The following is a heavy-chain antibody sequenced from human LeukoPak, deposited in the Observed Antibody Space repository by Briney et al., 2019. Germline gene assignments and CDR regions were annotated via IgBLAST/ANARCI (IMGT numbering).Heavy chain of an antibody. CDR1: GLTFSSFS. D-gene: IGHD3-22*01. CDR2: ISGSSTTI. V-gene: IGHV3-48*01. Sequence: GGSLRLSCAVSGLTFSSFSMNWVRQAPGKGLEWVSYISGSSTTIYYADSVRGRFTISRDNSKNTLYLQMNSLRAEDTAVYYCAKDSRITMIVVAHPYFDYWGQGTLVTVSS. J-gene: IGHJ4*02. CDR3: AKDSRITMIVVAHPYFDY.